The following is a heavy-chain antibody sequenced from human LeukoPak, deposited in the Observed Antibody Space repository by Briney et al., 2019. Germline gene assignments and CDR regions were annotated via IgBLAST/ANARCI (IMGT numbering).Heavy chain of an antibody. CDR2: IIPIFGTA. D-gene: IGHD3-10*01. V-gene: IGHV1-69*01. CDR1: GGAFSSYA. J-gene: IGHJ5*02. Sequence: SVKVSCKASGGAFSSYAISWVRQAPGQGLEWMGGIIPIFGTANYAQKFQGRVTITADESTSTAYMELSSLRSEDTAVYYCAREVRAIPSWFDPWGQGTLVTVSS. CDR3: AREVRAIPSWFDP.